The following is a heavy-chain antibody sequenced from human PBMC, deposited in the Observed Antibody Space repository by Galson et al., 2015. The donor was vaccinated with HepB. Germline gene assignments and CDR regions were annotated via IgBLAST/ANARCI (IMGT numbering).Heavy chain of an antibody. CDR1: GYTFTGYY. J-gene: IGHJ3*02. V-gene: IGHV1-2*06. D-gene: IGHD3-3*01. CDR2: INPNSGGT. CDR3: AIEVGLWSGLDAFDI. Sequence: SVKVSCKASGYTFTGYYMHWVRQAPGQGLEWMGRINPNSGGTNYAQKFQGRVTMTRDTSISTAYMEMSRLRSDDTAVYDCAIEVGLWSGLDAFDIWGQGTMLTVSS.